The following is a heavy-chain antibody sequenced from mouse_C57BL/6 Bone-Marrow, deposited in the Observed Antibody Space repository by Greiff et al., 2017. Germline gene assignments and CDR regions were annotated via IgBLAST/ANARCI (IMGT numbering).Heavy chain of an antibody. CDR3: AIRRGLGLGRGSWFGY. CDR1: GYTFTDYY. J-gene: IGHJ3*01. V-gene: IGHV1-19*01. CDR2: INPYNGGT. Sequence: EVQLQQSGPVLVKPGASVKMSCKASGYTFTDYYMNWVKQSHGKSLEWIGVINPYNGGTSYNQKFKGKATLTADKSSSTAYMELNSLTSEDAAVYGCAIRRGLGLGRGSWFGYWGQGTRVTVSA. D-gene: IGHD2-2*01.